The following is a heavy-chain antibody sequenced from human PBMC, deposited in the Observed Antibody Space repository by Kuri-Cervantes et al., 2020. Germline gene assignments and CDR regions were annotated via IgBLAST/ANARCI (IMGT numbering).Heavy chain of an antibody. CDR1: GFTFSSYS. J-gene: IGHJ5*02. CDR2: ISSSSSYI. Sequence: GESLKISCAASGFTFSSYSMNWVRQAPGKGLEWVSYISSSSSYIYYADSVKGRFTISRDNAKNSLYLQMNSLRAEDTAVYYCARIGTGYKFRFDPWGQGTLVTVSS. D-gene: IGHD3-9*01. V-gene: IGHV3-21*05. CDR3: ARIGTGYKFRFDP.